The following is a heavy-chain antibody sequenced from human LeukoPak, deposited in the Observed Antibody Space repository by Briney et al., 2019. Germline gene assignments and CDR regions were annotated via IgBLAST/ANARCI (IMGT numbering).Heavy chain of an antibody. D-gene: IGHD6-19*01. CDR2: INPSGGST. CDR3: ARSGPAVAGKGLGH. Sequence: ASVKVSCKASGYTFTSYYMHWVRQAPGQGLEWMGIINPSGGSTSYAQKFQGKLTMTRDTSTSTVYMELSSLRSEDTAVYHCARSGPAVAGKGLGHWGQGTLATVSS. V-gene: IGHV1-46*01. CDR1: GYTFTSYY. J-gene: IGHJ4*02.